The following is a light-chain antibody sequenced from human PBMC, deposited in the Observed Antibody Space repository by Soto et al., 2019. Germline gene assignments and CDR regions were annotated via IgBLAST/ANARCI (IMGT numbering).Light chain of an antibody. CDR3: QQYGSSPLT. CDR1: QSVISSY. V-gene: IGKV3D-20*01. Sequence: EIVLTQSPATLSLFPGERATLSCGASQSVISSYLAWYQQKPGLAPRLLIYDAASRATGIPDRLIGSGSGTDFTLTISRLEPEDFAVYYCQQYGSSPLTFGGGTKVEIK. J-gene: IGKJ4*01. CDR2: DAA.